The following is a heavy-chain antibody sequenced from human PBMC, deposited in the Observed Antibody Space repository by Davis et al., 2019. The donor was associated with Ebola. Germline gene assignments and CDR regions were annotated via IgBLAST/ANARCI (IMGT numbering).Heavy chain of an antibody. D-gene: IGHD1-26*01. CDR3: ARDVGRELMGLDYFDY. CDR2: INPSGGST. V-gene: IGHV1-46*01. CDR1: GYTFTSYY. J-gene: IGHJ4*02. Sequence: ASVKVSCKASGYTFTSYYMHWVRQAPGQGLEWMGIINPSGGSTSYAQKFQGRVTMTRDTSTSTVYMELSSLRSEDTAVYYCARDVGRELMGLDYFDYWGQGTLVTVSS.